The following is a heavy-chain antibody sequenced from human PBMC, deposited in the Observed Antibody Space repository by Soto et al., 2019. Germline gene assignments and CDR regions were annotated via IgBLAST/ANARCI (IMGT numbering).Heavy chain of an antibody. CDR1: GFTFSSYG. Sequence: GGSLRLSCAASGFTFSSYGMHWVRQAPGKGLEWVAVISYDGSNKYYADSAKGRFTISRDNSKKTLYMQMNSLRAEDTAVYYCAKDRAIAAAGQSGMNVWGQGTTVTVSS. V-gene: IGHV3-30*18. D-gene: IGHD6-13*01. CDR3: AKDRAIAAAGQSGMNV. CDR2: ISYDGSNK. J-gene: IGHJ6*02.